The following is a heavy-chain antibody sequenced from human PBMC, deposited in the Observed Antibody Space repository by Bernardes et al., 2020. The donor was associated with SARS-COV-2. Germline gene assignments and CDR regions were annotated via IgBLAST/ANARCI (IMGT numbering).Heavy chain of an antibody. D-gene: IGHD6-6*01. CDR2: IYSTGRT. CDR3: AREDLGAARGAFDV. CDR1: GDSVDSGRSW. Sequence: TLSLTCSVTGDSVDSGRSWWNWIRQAAGQRPEWIGHIYSTGRTKSPSLRRRVSIFWDPTKNQFFLNLSSVTAADTAVYYCAREDLGAARGAFDVWGPGIAVTVSS. J-gene: IGHJ3*01. V-gene: IGHV4-61*09.